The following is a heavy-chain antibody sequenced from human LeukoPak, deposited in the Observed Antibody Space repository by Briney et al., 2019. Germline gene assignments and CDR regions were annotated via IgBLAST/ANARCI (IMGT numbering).Heavy chain of an antibody. Sequence: SETLSLTCTVSGGSISGSNYYWGWIRQPPGKGLEWIGTIYYSGTTYYNPSLKSRVTISVDTSKNQFSLKLSSVTAADTAVYYCARKYYDFWSGYYENWFDPWGQGTLVTVSS. D-gene: IGHD3-3*01. J-gene: IGHJ5*02. CDR2: IYYSGTT. V-gene: IGHV4-39*07. CDR1: GGSISGSNYY. CDR3: ARKYYDFWSGYYENWFDP.